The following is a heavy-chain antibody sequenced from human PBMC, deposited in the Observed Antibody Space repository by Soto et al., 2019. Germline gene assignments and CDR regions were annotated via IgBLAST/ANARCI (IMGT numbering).Heavy chain of an antibody. V-gene: IGHV1-2*02. CDR2: INPNSGGT. Sequence: GASVKVSCKASGYTFTGYYMHWVRQAPGQGLEWMGWINPNSGGTNYAQKFQGRVTMTRDTSISTAYMELSRLRSDDTAVYYCARVKVGLRMTTVTLDYWGQGTLVTVSS. J-gene: IGHJ4*02. D-gene: IGHD4-4*01. CDR1: GYTFTGYY. CDR3: ARVKVGLRMTTVTLDY.